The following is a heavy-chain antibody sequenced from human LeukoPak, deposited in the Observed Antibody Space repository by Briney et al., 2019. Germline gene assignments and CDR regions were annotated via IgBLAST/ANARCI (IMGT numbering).Heavy chain of an antibody. D-gene: IGHD4-17*01. V-gene: IGHV3-21*01. Sequence: GGSLRLSCAASGFTFSSHSMNWVRQAPGKGLEWVSSISSSSSYIYYADSVKGRFTISRDNAKNSLYLQMNSLRAEDTAVYYCARDKLGIYGDYDYFDYWGQGTLVTVSS. CDR1: GFTFSSHS. CDR3: ARDKLGIYGDYDYFDY. J-gene: IGHJ4*02. CDR2: ISSSSSYI.